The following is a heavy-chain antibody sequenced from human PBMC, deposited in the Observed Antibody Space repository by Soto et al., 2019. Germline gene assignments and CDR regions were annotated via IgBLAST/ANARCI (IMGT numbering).Heavy chain of an antibody. Sequence: EYLKIACPGSLYSFTIYCIGWVRQMPVKGREWMCIIYPCDSDTRYSPSFQGQVTISADKSISTAYLQWRSLKASDTAMYYCSSTTDYDFCIVDNNGMDFWGQGTTVTVSS. CDR3: SSTTDYDFCIVDNNGMDF. CDR2: IYPCDSDT. CDR1: LYSFTIYC. D-gene: IGHD3-3*01. V-gene: IGHV5-51*01. J-gene: IGHJ6*02.